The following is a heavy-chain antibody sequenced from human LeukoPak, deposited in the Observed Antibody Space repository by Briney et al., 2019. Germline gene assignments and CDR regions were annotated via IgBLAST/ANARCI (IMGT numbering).Heavy chain of an antibody. V-gene: IGHV3-48*02. Sequence: GGSLRLSCAASGFSFGTYAMTWVRQAPGKGLEWVSYISSSSSTIYYADSVKGRFTISRDNAKNSLYLQMNSLRDEDTAVYYCARDLGGYSYGIMRKKDQDWFDPWGQGTLVTVSS. D-gene: IGHD5-18*01. CDR3: ARDLGGYSYGIMRKKDQDWFDP. CDR1: GFSFGTYA. CDR2: ISSSSSTI. J-gene: IGHJ5*02.